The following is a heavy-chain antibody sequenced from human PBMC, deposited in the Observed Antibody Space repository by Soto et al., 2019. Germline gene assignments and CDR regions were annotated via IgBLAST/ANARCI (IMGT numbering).Heavy chain of an antibody. D-gene: IGHD2-8*02. CDR2: ISRDGGTK. V-gene: IGHV3-30*03. CDR3: TGEVASGY. CDR1: GFTVSTYG. J-gene: IGHJ4*02. Sequence: QVQLVESGGGGVQPGRSLRLSCAVSGFTVSTYGMHGVRQAPGKGLEWVAVISRDGGTKYYADSVKGRFTISRDNSRNTLFLEMNSLRGDDMAVYYCTGEVASGYWGQGTLVTVSS.